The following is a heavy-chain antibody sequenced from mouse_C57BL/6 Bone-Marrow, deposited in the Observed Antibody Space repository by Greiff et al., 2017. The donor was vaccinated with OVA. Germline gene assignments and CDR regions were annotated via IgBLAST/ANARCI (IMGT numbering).Heavy chain of an antibody. CDR1: GFSFNTYA. CDR2: IRSKSNNYAT. V-gene: IGHV10-1*01. CDR3: VRRIYYYGSSYGCYWYFDV. Sequence: VQLKESGGGLVQPKGSLKLSCAASGFSFNTYAMNWVRQAPGKGLEWVARIRSKSNNYATYYADSVKDRFTISRDDSESMLYLQMNNLKTEDTAMYYCVRRIYYYGSSYGCYWYFDVWGTGTTVTVSS. J-gene: IGHJ1*03. D-gene: IGHD1-1*01.